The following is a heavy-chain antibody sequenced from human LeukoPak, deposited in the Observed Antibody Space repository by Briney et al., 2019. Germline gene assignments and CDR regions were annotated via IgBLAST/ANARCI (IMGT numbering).Heavy chain of an antibody. CDR1: GYTFTGYY. V-gene: IGHV1-2*02. D-gene: IGHD6-13*01. CDR2: VNPTSGGT. CDR3: GGSSSDFYDAFDI. J-gene: IGHJ3*02. Sequence: ASVKVSCKASGYTFTGYYMHWVRQAPGQGLEWMGWVNPTSGGTNYAQKFQGRVTMTRDTSISTAYMELSRLRSDDTAVYYCGGSSSDFYDAFDIWGQGTMVTVSS.